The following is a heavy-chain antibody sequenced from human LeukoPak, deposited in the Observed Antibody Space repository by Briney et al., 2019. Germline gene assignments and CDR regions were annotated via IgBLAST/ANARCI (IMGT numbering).Heavy chain of an antibody. CDR2: IWYDGSNK. CDR3: AKNQIGNTSSVLLAVYH. V-gene: IGHV3-33*06. CDR1: GFTFSSYG. Sequence: PGRSLRLSCAASGFTFSSYGMHWVRQAPGKGLEWVAVIWYDGSNKYYADSVKGRFTISRDNSKNTLYLQMNSLRAEDTAVYYRAKNQIGNTSSVLLAVYHRGPGTLVTVSS. D-gene: IGHD2-2*01. J-gene: IGHJ4*03.